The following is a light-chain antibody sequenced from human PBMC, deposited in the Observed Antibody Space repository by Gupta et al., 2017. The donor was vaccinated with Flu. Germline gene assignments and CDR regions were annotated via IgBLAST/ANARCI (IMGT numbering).Light chain of an antibody. CDR2: AAY. V-gene: IGKV1-39*01. CDR3: QQSCNYPRT. J-gene: IGKJ3*01. CDR1: QSISSY. Sequence: DIQLTQSPSSLSASVGDRVTITCRASQSISSYLIWYQQKPGKAPKPLIYAAYSLQSGVPSRFSGSGSGTEFTLTISSLQPEDFATYYCQQSCNYPRTFGPGTXVDIK.